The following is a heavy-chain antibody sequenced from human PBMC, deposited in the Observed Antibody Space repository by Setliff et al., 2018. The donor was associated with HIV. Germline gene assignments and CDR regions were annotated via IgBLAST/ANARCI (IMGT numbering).Heavy chain of an antibody. CDR3: VRDHHGSGAFDY. Sequence: GGSLRLSCAASGFTFSHAWMSWVRQAPGKGLEWLGHIKSKVDGGTTDYAAHVTGRFSISRDDSKQSLYLQMNSLKTEDTAVYYCVRDHHGSGAFDYWGQGTLVTVSS. V-gene: IGHV3-15*01. CDR1: GFTFSHAW. J-gene: IGHJ4*02. D-gene: IGHD3-10*01. CDR2: IKSKVDGGTT.